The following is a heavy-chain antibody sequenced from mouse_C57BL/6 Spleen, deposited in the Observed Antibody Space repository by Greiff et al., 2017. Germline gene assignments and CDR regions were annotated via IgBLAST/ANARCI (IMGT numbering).Heavy chain of an antibody. V-gene: IGHV1-7*01. CDR2: IHPSSGYT. D-gene: IGHD1-1*01. CDR1: GYTFTSYW. CDR3: SRSNGSSYFPMDY. J-gene: IGHJ4*01. Sequence: QVQLQQSGAELAKPGASVKLSCKASGYTFTSYWMHWVKQRPGQGLEWIGYIHPSSGYTKYNQKFKDKATLTADKSSSTAYMQLSSLTYEASAVYACSRSNGSSYFPMDYWGQGTSVTVSS.